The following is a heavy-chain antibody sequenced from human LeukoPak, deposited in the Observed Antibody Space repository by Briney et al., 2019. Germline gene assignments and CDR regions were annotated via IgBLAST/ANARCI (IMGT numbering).Heavy chain of an antibody. Sequence: GGSLRLSCAASGFTFSSYSMNWVRQAPGKGLEWVSSIIISSSYIYYADSVKGRFTISRDNAKNSLYLQMNSLRAEDTAVYYCARGGSTSLRWFDPWGQGTLVTVSS. CDR1: GFTFSSYS. D-gene: IGHD2-2*01. J-gene: IGHJ5*02. CDR2: IIISSSYI. V-gene: IGHV3-21*01. CDR3: ARGGSTSLRWFDP.